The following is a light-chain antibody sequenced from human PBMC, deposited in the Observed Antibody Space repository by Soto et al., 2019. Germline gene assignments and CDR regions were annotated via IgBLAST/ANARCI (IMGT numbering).Light chain of an antibody. V-gene: IGKV3-20*01. CDR1: QSVSSSY. CDR3: QQYGSSPA. J-gene: IGKJ4*01. Sequence: EIVLTQSPGTLSLSPGERATLSCRAGQSVSSSYLAWYQQKPGQAPRLLIYGASSRATGIPDRFSGSGSGTDFTLTISRLEPEDFALYYCQQYGSSPAFGGGTKVEIK. CDR2: GAS.